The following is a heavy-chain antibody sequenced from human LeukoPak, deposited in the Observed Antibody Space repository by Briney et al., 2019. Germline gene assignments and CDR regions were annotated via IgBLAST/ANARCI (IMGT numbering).Heavy chain of an antibody. CDR2: ISSSGSTI. Sequence: GGSLRLSCAASGFTFSDYYMSWIRQAPGKGLEWVSYISSSGSTIYYADSVKGRFTISRDNAKNFWYLQMNSLRVEDTALYYCARKGLGGELGGFDSWGQGTLVTVSS. D-gene: IGHD1-7*01. CDR1: GFTFSDYY. J-gene: IGHJ4*02. CDR3: ARKGLGGELGGFDS. V-gene: IGHV3-11*01.